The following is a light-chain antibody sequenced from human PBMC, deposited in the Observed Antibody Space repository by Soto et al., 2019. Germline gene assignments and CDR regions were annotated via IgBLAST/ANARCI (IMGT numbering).Light chain of an antibody. V-gene: IGKV1-5*01. CDR1: QSISSW. CDR3: QQYTA. CDR2: DAS. J-gene: IGKJ1*01. Sequence: DIQLTQSPSTLSVSVGDRVTITCRASQSISSWLAWYQQKPGKAPKLLIYDASSLESGVPSRVSGSGSGTEFTLTISSLQPDDFATYYCQQYTAFGQGTKVDIK.